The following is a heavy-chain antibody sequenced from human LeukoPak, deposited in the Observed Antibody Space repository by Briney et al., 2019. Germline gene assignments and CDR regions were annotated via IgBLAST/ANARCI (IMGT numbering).Heavy chain of an antibody. D-gene: IGHD6-6*01. J-gene: IGHJ4*02. CDR2: IKEDGSEK. V-gene: IGHV3-7*01. Sequence: GGSLRLSCAASGFAFNIYWMTWVRQAPGKGLEWVANIKEDGSEKYYVDSVKGRFTISRDTAKNSLYLQMNSLRAEDTAVYYCARVESSAFDYWGQGTLVTVSS. CDR3: ARVESSAFDY. CDR1: GFAFNIYW.